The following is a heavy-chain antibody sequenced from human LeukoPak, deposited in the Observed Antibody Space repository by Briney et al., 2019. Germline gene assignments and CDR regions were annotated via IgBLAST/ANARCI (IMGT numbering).Heavy chain of an antibody. CDR3: ARVDGSSWYLPW. V-gene: IGHV3-21*01. Sequence: GGSLRLSCAASGFTFSSYSMNWVRQAPGKGLEWVSSISNSSSYIYYADSVKGRFTISRDNAKNSLYLQMNSLRAEDTAVYYCARVDGSSWYLPWWGQGTLVTVSS. D-gene: IGHD6-13*01. J-gene: IGHJ4*02. CDR2: ISNSSSYI. CDR1: GFTFSSYS.